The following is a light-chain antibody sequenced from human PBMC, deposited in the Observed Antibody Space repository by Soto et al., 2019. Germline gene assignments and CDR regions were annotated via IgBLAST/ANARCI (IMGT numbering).Light chain of an antibody. CDR2: DIS. Sequence: EIVLTQSPGTLSLSPGERATLSCRTSQSIDTIYLAWYQQKPGQAPRLLMYDISTRATGIPDRFSGSGSGTDFTLTISRLEPEDLAVYYCQHSSAFGQGTKVEIK. CDR1: QSIDTIY. CDR3: QHSSA. V-gene: IGKV3-20*01. J-gene: IGKJ1*01.